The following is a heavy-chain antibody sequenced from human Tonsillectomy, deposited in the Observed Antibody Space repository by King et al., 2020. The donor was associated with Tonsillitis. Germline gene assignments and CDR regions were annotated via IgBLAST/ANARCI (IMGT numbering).Heavy chain of an antibody. Sequence: VQLVESGGGVVQPGKSLRLSCAASGFTFSTYTIHWVRQAPGKGLEWVAVISSDGSNKYYADSVKGRFTISRDNSKNTLYLQMNSLRTEDTAVYYCAREAVVLMVLAPVGAFDIWGQGTMVTVSS. CDR3: AREAVVLMVLAPVGAFDI. CDR1: GFTFSTYT. CDR2: ISSDGSNK. J-gene: IGHJ3*02. D-gene: IGHD2-8*01. V-gene: IGHV3-30-3*01.